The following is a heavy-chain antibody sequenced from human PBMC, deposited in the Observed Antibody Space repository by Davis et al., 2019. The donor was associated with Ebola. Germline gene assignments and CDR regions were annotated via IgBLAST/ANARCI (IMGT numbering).Heavy chain of an antibody. Sequence: GESLKISCAASGFTFSGSAMHWVRQASGKGPEWVGRIRSKANSYATAYAASVKGRFTISRDDSKNTAYLQMNSLKTEDTAVYYCTRHGFDSGSYSSYYFDYWGQGTLVTVSS. CDR3: TRHGFDSGSYSSYYFDY. J-gene: IGHJ4*02. CDR2: IRSKANSYAT. V-gene: IGHV3-73*01. CDR1: GFTFSGSA. D-gene: IGHD1-26*01.